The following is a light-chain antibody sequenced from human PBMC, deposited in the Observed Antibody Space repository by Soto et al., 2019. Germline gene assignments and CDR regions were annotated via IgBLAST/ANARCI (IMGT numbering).Light chain of an antibody. CDR1: SSNIGAGYD. CDR2: GNS. CDR3: QSYDSTLCVFYV. V-gene: IGLV1-40*01. J-gene: IGLJ1*01. Sequence: QSVLTQPPSVSGAPGQRVTISCTGSSSNIGAGYDVHWYQQLPGTAPKLLIYGNSNRPSGVPDRFSGSKSGTSASLAITGLRAGDGADYSCQSYDSTLCVFYVSGTGTKLPVL.